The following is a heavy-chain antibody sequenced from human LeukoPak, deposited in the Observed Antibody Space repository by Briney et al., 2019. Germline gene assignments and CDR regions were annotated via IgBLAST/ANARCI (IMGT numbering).Heavy chain of an antibody. D-gene: IGHD6-19*01. J-gene: IGHJ3*02. CDR2: ISGSGYST. Sequence: QPGGSLRLSCVASGFTFNNYAMTWVRQAPGKGLEWVSAISGSGYSTYYADSVKGRFTISRDNSKNTLYLQMNSLRAEDTAVYYCAKDRGGGWLIVDAFDIWGQGTMVTVSS. V-gene: IGHV3-23*01. CDR3: AKDRGGGWLIVDAFDI. CDR1: GFTFNNYA.